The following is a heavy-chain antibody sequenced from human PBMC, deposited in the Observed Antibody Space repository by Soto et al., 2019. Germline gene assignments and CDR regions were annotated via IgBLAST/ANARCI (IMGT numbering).Heavy chain of an antibody. Sequence: ASVKVSCKASGYTFTSYAMHWVRQAPGQRLEWMGWINAGNGNTKYSQKFQGRVTITRDTSASTAYMELSSLRSEDTAVYYCAREEIAAAGYDYWGQGTLVTVSS. CDR3: AREEIAAAGYDY. CDR2: INAGNGNT. CDR1: GYTFTSYA. V-gene: IGHV1-3*01. D-gene: IGHD6-13*01. J-gene: IGHJ4*02.